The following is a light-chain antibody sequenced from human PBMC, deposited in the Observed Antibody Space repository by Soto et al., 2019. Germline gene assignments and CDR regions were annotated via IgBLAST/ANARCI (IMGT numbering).Light chain of an antibody. V-gene: IGKV1-5*03. CDR1: QSISSW. Sequence: DIQMTQSPSTLSASVGDRVTITCRASQSISSWLAWYQQKPGKAPKVLMYKASSLESGVPSRLSGSGSGTEFTLTISSLQPDDFATYYCQQYNSYPWTFGQGTKVEIK. CDR3: QQYNSYPWT. J-gene: IGKJ1*01. CDR2: KAS.